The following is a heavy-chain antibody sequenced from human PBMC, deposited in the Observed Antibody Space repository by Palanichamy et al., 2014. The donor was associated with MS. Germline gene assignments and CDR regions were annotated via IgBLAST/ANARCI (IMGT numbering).Heavy chain of an antibody. Sequence: EVQVVESGGGLVQPGGSLRLSCAASGFSFSNYWMGWVRQAPGKGLEWVANIKKDGSEKYYVDSVKGRFTISRDNPKNSLFLHMNSLRAEDTAVYYCAAGEDYWGQGTLVTVSS. CDR3: AAGEDY. CDR1: GFSFSNYW. V-gene: IGHV3-7*01. J-gene: IGHJ4*02. CDR2: IKKDGSEK. D-gene: IGHD3-10*01.